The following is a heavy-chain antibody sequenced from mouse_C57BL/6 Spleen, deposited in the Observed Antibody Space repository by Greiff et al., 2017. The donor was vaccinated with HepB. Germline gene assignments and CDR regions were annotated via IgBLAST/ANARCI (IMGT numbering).Heavy chain of an antibody. CDR3: ARDRGHYAMDY. CDR2: ISYDGSN. V-gene: IGHV3-6*01. J-gene: IGHJ4*01. Sequence: VQLKESGPGLVKPSQSLSLTCSVPGYSITSGYYWNWIRQFPGNKLERMGYISYDGSNNYNPSLKNRISITRDTSKNQFFLKLNSVTTEDTATYYCARDRGHYAMDYWGQGTSVTVSS. CDR1: GYSITSGYY.